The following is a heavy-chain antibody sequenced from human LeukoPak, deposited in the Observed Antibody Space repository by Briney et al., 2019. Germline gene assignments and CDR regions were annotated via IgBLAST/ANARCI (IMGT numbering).Heavy chain of an antibody. J-gene: IGHJ1*01. CDR2: ISGSGGST. D-gene: IGHD3-22*01. CDR3: AVFYYYDSSGSFKEYFQH. CDR1: GFTFSSYA. Sequence: PGGSLRLSCAASGFTFSSYAMSWVRQAPGKGPEWVSAISGSGGSTYYADSVKGRFTISRDNSKTTLYLQMNSLRAEDTAVYYCAVFYYYDSSGSFKEYFQHWGQGTLVTVSS. V-gene: IGHV3-23*01.